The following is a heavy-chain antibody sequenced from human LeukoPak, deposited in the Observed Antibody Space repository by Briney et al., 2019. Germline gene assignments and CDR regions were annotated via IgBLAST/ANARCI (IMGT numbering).Heavy chain of an antibody. CDR1: GGSISSGSYY. CDR3: ARGENILTGYTFDY. D-gene: IGHD3-9*01. J-gene: IGHJ4*01. CDR2: IYTSGST. V-gene: IGHV4-61*02. Sequence: KRSDTLSLTCTVPGGSISSGSYYSRWIRQTAGKGLEWIGRIYTSGSTNYNLSLKSRVTRSVDAAKCQFSLKLSSETAADTAGYYWARGENILTGYTFDYWCQGTLGTV.